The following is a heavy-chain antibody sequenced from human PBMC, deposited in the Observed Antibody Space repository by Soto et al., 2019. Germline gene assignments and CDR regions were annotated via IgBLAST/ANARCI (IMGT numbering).Heavy chain of an antibody. J-gene: IGHJ5*02. D-gene: IGHD2-15*01. CDR3: ARGPGILNP. Sequence: PSETLFLTGTGSGDSITRGLHYWSWIRQLPGKGLEWIGYIFYSGPPYYNPYLKSRVNISVDTSKNQFSLKQSSVIPYDSGVYYCARGPGILNPWGQGILVTVSS. V-gene: IGHV4-30-4*08. CDR1: GDSITRGLHY. CDR2: IFYSGPP.